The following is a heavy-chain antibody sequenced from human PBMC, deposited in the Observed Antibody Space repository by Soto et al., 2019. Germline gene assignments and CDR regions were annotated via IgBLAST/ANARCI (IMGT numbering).Heavy chain of an antibody. V-gene: IGHV3-9*01. CDR2: ISWNSGSI. CDR3: AKDRGSSGSCMDV. Sequence: PGGSLRLSCAASGFTFDDYAMHWVRQAPGKGLEWVSGISWNSGSIGYADSVKGRFTISRDNAKNSLYLQMNSLRAEDTALYYCAKDRGSSGSCMDVWGQGTTVTV. CDR1: GFTFDDYA. D-gene: IGHD3-22*01. J-gene: IGHJ6*02.